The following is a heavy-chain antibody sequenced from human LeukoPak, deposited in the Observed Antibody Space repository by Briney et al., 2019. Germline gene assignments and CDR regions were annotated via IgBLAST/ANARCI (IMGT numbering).Heavy chain of an antibody. CDR2: ISYSGSA. D-gene: IGHD2-2*01. CDR1: GGSISTSSYY. V-gene: IGHV4-39*07. J-gene: IGHJ5*02. Sequence: PSETLSLTCTVSGGSISTSSYYWSWIRRSPGKGLEWIGLISYSGSAYFNPSLKSRLAISVDTTKNQFSLRLSSVTAADTALYFCAKGLPPANRQPNWFDPWGQGTLVTVSS. CDR3: AKGLPPANRQPNWFDP.